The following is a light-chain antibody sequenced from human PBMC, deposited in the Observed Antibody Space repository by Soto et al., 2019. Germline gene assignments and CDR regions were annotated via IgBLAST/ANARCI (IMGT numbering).Light chain of an antibody. Sequence: DIVMTQSPLSLPVTPGEPASISCRSGQSLLKVNEKNYLDWYLQRPGQSPQLMIYLGSNRSPGVPDRFSGSGSGTNCTLNISRVETEDVGVYYCMQALQTPPTLGQGTKVDIK. V-gene: IGKV2-28*01. J-gene: IGKJ1*01. CDR2: LGS. CDR3: MQALQTPPT. CDR1: QSLLKVNEKNY.